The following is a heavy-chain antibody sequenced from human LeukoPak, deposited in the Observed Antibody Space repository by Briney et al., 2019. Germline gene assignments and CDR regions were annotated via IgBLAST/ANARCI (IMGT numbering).Heavy chain of an antibody. V-gene: IGHV1-8*01. CDR2: MNPNSGNT. CDR1: GYTFTSYD. J-gene: IGHJ4*02. CDR3: ATATPSTGYSSSTGFDY. D-gene: IGHD6-13*01. Sequence: GASVKVSCKASGYTFTSYDINWVRQATGQGLAWMGWMNPNSGNTGYAQKFQGRVTMTRNTSISTAYMELSSLRSEDTAVYYCATATPSTGYSSSTGFDYWGQGTLVTVSS.